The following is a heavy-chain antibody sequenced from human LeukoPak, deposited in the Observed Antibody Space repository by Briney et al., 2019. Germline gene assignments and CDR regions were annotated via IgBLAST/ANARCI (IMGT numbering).Heavy chain of an antibody. D-gene: IGHD2-2*01. V-gene: IGHV1-69*04. CDR1: GGTFSSYA. CDR2: IIPTLGIA. CDR3: AREGVVPAASYGMDV. Sequence: SVKVSCKASGGTFSSYAISWVRQAPGQGLEWMGRIIPTLGIANYAQKFQGRVTITADKSTSTAYMELSSLRSEDTAVYYCAREGVVPAASYGMDVWGQGTTVAVSS. J-gene: IGHJ6*02.